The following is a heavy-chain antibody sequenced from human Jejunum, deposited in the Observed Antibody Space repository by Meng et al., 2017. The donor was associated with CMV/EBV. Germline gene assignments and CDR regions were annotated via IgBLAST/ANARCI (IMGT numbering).Heavy chain of an antibody. CDR3: ARVGGGYANYYFDF. Sequence: GFTFRRYWMHWVRQVPGKGLVWASRINSDGSSTSYADSVKGRFTISRDNAKNTLYLQMDSLRAEDTAVYYCARVGGGYANYYFDFWGQGTLVTVSS. V-gene: IGHV3-74*01. D-gene: IGHD5-12*01. CDR1: GFTFRRYW. J-gene: IGHJ4*02. CDR2: INSDGSST.